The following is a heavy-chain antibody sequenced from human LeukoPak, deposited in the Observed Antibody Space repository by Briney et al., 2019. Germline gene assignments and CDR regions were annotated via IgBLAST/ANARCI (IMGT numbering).Heavy chain of an antibody. D-gene: IGHD6-13*01. CDR2: ISSSSSVI. Sequence: GGSLRLSCAASGFTFSIYNMNWVRQAPGKGLEWVSYISSSSSVIYYADSVKGRFTISRDNSKNTLYLQMNSLRAEDTAVYYCAKDHRPYSSSWSVLYYFGYWGQGTLVTVSS. V-gene: IGHV3-48*01. CDR3: AKDHRPYSSSWSVLYYFGY. CDR1: GFTFSIYN. J-gene: IGHJ4*02.